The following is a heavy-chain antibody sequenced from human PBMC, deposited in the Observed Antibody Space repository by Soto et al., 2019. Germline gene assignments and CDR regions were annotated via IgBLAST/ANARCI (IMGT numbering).Heavy chain of an antibody. V-gene: IGHV1-3*01. J-gene: IGHJ4*02. CDR1: GYTFTNYA. Sequence: AASVKVSCKASGYTFTNYAIHWVRQAPGQRLDWMGWIIAGNGNTKYSQKYQGRVTITRDTSASTAYMELSSLRSEDTYVYYCARGFRASGSTIDYWGQGTLVTVSS. CDR3: ARGFRASGSTIDY. D-gene: IGHD3-10*01. CDR2: IIAGNGNT.